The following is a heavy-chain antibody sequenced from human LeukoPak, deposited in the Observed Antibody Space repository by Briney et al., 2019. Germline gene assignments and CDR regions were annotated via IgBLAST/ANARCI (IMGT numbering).Heavy chain of an antibody. D-gene: IGHD6-13*01. CDR3: ARDPPAAAAGIDY. Sequence: SQTLSLTCTVSGGSISSGGYYWSWIRQHPGKGLEWIGYIYYSGSTYYNPSLKSRVTISVDTSKNQFSLKLSSVTAADTAVYYCARDPPAAAAGIDYWGQGTLVTVSS. J-gene: IGHJ4*02. V-gene: IGHV4-31*03. CDR2: IYYSGST. CDR1: GGSISSGGYY.